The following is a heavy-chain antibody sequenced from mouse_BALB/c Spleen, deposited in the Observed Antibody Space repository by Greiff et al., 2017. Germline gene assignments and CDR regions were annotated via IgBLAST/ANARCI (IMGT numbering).Heavy chain of an antibody. D-gene: IGHD2-4*01. V-gene: IGHV1-14*01. CDR2: ISPYNDGT. Sequence: EVQLQQSGPELVKPGASVKMSCKASGYSFTSYVMHWVKQKPGQGLEWIGYISPYNDGTKYNEKFKGKATLTSDKSSSTAYMELSSLTSEDSAVYYCARWMITTGYGKDYWGQGTSVTVSA. CDR3: ARWMITTGYGKDY. CDR1: GYSFTSYV. J-gene: IGHJ4*01.